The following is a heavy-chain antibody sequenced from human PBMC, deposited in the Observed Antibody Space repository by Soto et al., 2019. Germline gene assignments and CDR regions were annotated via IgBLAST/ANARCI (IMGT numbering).Heavy chain of an antibody. CDR2: IYHSGST. Sequence: QVQLQQWGAGLLKPSETLSLTCAVYGGSFSGYYWSWIRQPPGKGLEWIGEIYHSGSTNYNPSLKSRVTISVDTSKNQFSLKLSSVTAADTAVYYCASQSSGYYRGRGDYWGQGTLVTVSS. D-gene: IGHD3-22*01. V-gene: IGHV4-34*01. CDR1: GGSFSGYY. J-gene: IGHJ4*02. CDR3: ASQSSGYYRGRGDY.